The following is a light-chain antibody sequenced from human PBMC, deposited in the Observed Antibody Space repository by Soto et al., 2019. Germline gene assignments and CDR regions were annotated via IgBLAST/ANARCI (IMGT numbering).Light chain of an antibody. CDR1: SSDVGSYNH. CDR3: SSFTSSTTYV. J-gene: IGLJ1*01. CDR2: NVN. V-gene: IGLV2-14*01. Sequence: QSVLTQSASVSGSPGQSITISCTETSSDVGSYNHVSWYQQHPGEVPKLIIFNVNDRPSGVSNRFPGSKSGNTASLTISGLQAEDEADYYCSSFTSSTTYVFGTGTKVTVL.